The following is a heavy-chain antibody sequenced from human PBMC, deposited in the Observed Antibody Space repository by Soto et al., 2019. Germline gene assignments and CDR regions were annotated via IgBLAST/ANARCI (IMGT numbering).Heavy chain of an antibody. V-gene: IGHV1-18*01. CDR3: ARGRYFDWLGGDYFDY. CDR2: ISAYNGNT. J-gene: IGHJ4*02. CDR1: GYTFTSYG. Sequence: APVKVSCKASGYTFTSYGISWVRQAPGQGLEWMGWISAYNGNTNYAQKLQGRVTMTTDTPTSTAYMELRSLRSDDTAVYYCARGRYFDWLGGDYFDYWGQGTLVTVSS. D-gene: IGHD3-9*01.